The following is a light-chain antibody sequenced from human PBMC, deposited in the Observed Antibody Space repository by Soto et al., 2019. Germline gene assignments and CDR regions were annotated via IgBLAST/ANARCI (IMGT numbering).Light chain of an antibody. CDR2: DAS. Sequence: EVVLTQSPATLSLSLGERATLSCRASQSVSSFLAWYQQKRGQAPRLLIYDASSRATGIPARFSGSGSGTDFTLTISSLEPEDFAVYYCQQRSNWPLTFGGGTKVEIK. V-gene: IGKV3-11*01. J-gene: IGKJ4*01. CDR3: QQRSNWPLT. CDR1: QSVSSF.